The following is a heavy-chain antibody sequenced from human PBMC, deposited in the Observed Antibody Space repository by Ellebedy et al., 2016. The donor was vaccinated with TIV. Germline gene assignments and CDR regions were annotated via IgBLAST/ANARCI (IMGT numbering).Heavy chain of an antibody. CDR3: ARCSIGSGLDY. J-gene: IGHJ4*02. Sequence: MPSETLSLTCAVSGDSLSSDNWWNWVRQPPGKGLEWIGEINHSGSTNHNPSLKSRVTISVDTSKNQFSLKLSSVTAADTAVYYCARCSIGSGLDYWGQGTLVTVSS. D-gene: IGHD3-3*01. CDR1: GDSLSSDNW. CDR2: INHSGST. V-gene: IGHV4-4*02.